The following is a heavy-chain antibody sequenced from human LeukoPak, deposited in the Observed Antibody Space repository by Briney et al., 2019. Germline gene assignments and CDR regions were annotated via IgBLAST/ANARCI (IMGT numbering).Heavy chain of an antibody. J-gene: IGHJ5*02. CDR2: ISSSGSTI. Sequence: PGGSLRLSCAASGFTFSSYEMNWVRQAPGKGLEWVSYISSSGSTIYYADSVKGRFTISRDNAKNSLYLQMNSLRAEDTAVYYCARDRGYGLDAWGQGTLVTVSS. V-gene: IGHV3-48*03. CDR3: ARDRGYGLDA. CDR1: GFTFSSYE. D-gene: IGHD5-18*01.